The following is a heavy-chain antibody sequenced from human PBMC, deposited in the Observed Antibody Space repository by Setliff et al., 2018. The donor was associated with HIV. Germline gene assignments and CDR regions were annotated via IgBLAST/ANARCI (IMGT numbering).Heavy chain of an antibody. CDR2: FDPEDGET. V-gene: IGHV1-24*01. CDR1: GYTLTELS. CDR3: AKNLASRLRCHNWFDP. J-gene: IGHJ5*02. Sequence: ASVKVSCKVSGYTLTELSMHWVRQAPGKGLEWMGNFDPEDGETIYTQRFQGRVTMTEDTSTDTAYMELSSLRSEDTAVYWCAKNLASRLRCHNWFDPWGQGTLVTVSS. D-gene: IGHD3-16*01.